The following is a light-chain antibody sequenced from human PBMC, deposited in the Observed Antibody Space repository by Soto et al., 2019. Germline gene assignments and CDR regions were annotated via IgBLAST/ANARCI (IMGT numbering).Light chain of an antibody. Sequence: DMQAPQSPSTLSASVKNIITITCRASQNINNWLAWYQQKPGKAPKVLIYDASNLESGVPSRFSGSGSGTEFTLTISSLQPDDVATYYCQQYNSYFGQGTKVDIK. CDR2: DAS. CDR1: QNINNW. J-gene: IGKJ1*01. CDR3: QQYNSY. V-gene: IGKV1-5*01.